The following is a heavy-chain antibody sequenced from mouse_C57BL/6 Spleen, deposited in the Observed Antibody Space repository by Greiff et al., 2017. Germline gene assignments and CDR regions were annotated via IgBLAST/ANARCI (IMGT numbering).Heavy chain of an antibody. CDR1: GYAFTNYL. Sequence: VKLQESGAELVRPGTSVKVSCKASGYAFTNYLIAWVKQRPGQGLEWIGVINPGSGGTNYNEKFKGKATLTADKSTSTAYMQLSSLTSEDSAVYFCAREAIYYYGSSYVNYAMDYWGQGTSVTVSS. CDR2: INPGSGGT. CDR3: AREAIYYYGSSYVNYAMDY. D-gene: IGHD1-1*01. V-gene: IGHV1-54*01. J-gene: IGHJ4*01.